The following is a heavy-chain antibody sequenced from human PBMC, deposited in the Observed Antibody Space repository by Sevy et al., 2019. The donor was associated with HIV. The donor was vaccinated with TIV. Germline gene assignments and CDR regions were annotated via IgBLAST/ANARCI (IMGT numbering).Heavy chain of an antibody. V-gene: IGHV1-24*01. J-gene: IGHJ5*02. Sequence: ASVKVSCKVSGYTLSKLSMHWVRQAPGKGLEWMGSFDPEDGETINAQTLQGRVTRTEDTSTDTAYMEVSSLTSEDTAIYYCAAVGLGYYSGASYYQGDWFDPWGQGTLVTVSS. CDR1: GYTLSKLS. D-gene: IGHD2-15*01. CDR2: FDPEDGET. CDR3: AAVGLGYYSGASYYQGDWFDP.